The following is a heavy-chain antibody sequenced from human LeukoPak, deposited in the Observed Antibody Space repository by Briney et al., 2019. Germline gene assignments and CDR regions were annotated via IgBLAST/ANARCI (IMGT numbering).Heavy chain of an antibody. CDR1: GGSISSYY. Sequence: SETLSLTCTVSGGSISSYYWSWIRQPPGKGLEWIGYIYYSGSTNYNPSLKSRVTISVDTSKNQFSLKLSSVTAADTAVYYCATLSGYDDYYFDYWGQGTLVTVSS. D-gene: IGHD5-12*01. CDR2: IYYSGST. CDR3: ATLSGYDDYYFDY. J-gene: IGHJ4*02. V-gene: IGHV4-59*08.